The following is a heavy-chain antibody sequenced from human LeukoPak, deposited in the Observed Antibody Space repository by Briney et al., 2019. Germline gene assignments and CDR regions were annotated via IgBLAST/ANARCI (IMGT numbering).Heavy chain of an antibody. D-gene: IGHD5-18*01. Sequence: SETLSLTCDVYGGSFSGYYWSWIRQPPGKGLEWIGEINHSGSTNYNPSLKSRVTISVDTSKNQFSLKLSSVTAADTAVYYCARRTRGYSYGPYYYGMDVWGQGTTVTVSS. V-gene: IGHV4-34*01. CDR3: ARRTRGYSYGPYYYGMDV. J-gene: IGHJ6*02. CDR2: INHSGST. CDR1: GGSFSGYY.